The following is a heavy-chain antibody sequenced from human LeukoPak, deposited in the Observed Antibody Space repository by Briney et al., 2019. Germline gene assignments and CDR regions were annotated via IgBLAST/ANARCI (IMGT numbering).Heavy chain of an antibody. CDR1: GYTFTSYG. CDR2: ISAYNGNT. CDR3: EAHXGMYSSGWHEVY. V-gene: IGHV1-18*01. D-gene: IGHD6-19*01. Sequence: ASVKVSCKASGYTFTSYGISWVRQAPGQGLEWVGWISAYNGNTNYAQKLQGRVTMTTDTSTSTAYMELRSLRGDDTGVYYCEAHXGMYSSGWHEVYWGQGTLVTVSS. J-gene: IGHJ4*02.